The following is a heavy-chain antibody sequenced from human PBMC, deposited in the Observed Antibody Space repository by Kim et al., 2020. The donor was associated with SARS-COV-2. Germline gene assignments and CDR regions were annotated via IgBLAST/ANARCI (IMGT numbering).Heavy chain of an antibody. Sequence: GGSLRLSCAASGFTFSSYWMSWVRQAPGKGLEWVANIKQDGSEKYYVDSVKGRFTISRDNAKNSLYLQMNSLRAEDTAVYYCAREGDVFYPPNWFDPWGQGTLVTVSS. V-gene: IGHV3-7*01. J-gene: IGHJ5*02. D-gene: IGHD3-10*01. CDR2: IKQDGSEK. CDR3: AREGDVFYPPNWFDP. CDR1: GFTFSSYW.